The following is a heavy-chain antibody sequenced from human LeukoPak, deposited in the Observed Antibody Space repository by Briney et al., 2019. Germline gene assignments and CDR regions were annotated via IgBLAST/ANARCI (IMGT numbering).Heavy chain of an antibody. CDR3: ARGLHYGNV. Sequence: GGSLRLSCAASGFTFSSYWMSWVRQAPGKGLEWVTNIKQHGSEKYYVDSVKGRFTISRDNAKNSLYLQMNSLRAEDTGVYYCARGLHYGNVWGQGTLVTVSS. V-gene: IGHV3-7*01. CDR2: IKQHGSEK. CDR1: GFTFSSYW. J-gene: IGHJ4*02. D-gene: IGHD3-10*01.